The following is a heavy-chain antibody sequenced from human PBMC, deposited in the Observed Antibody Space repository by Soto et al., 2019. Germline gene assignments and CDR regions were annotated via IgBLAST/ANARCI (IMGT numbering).Heavy chain of an antibody. J-gene: IGHJ4*02. Sequence: EVQLVESGGGLVKPGGSLRLSCAASGFTFSSYSMNWVRQAPGKGLEWVSSISSSSSYIYYADSVKGRFTISRDNAKNSLYLQMNSLRAEDTAVYYCARTRAGTTSDFDYWGQGTLVTVSS. CDR2: ISSSSSYI. CDR3: ARTRAGTTSDFDY. CDR1: GFTFSSYS. D-gene: IGHD1-1*01. V-gene: IGHV3-21*01.